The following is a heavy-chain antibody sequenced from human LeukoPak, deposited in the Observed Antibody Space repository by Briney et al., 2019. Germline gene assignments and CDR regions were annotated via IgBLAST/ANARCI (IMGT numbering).Heavy chain of an antibody. CDR3: SELGITMIGGV. CDR2: ISSSGSTI. J-gene: IGHJ6*04. Sequence: GGSLRLSCAASGFTFSSYEMNWVRQAPGKGLEWISYISSSGSTIYYADSVKGRFTISRDNAKNSLYLQMNSLRAEDTAVYYCSELGITMIGGVWGKGTTVTISS. CDR1: GFTFSSYE. D-gene: IGHD3-10*02. V-gene: IGHV3-48*03.